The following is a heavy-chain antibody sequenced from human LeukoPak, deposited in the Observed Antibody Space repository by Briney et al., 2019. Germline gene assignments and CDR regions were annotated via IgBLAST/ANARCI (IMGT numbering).Heavy chain of an antibody. CDR3: ARGARVYYDSSGYYYYFWYFDL. CDR2: IYHSGST. J-gene: IGHJ2*01. D-gene: IGHD3-22*01. V-gene: IGHV4-30-2*01. CDR1: GGSISSGGYS. Sequence: SETLSLTCAVSGGSISSGGYSWSWIRQPPGKGLEWIGYIYHSGSTYYNPSLKSRVTISVDRSKNQFSLKLSSVTAADTAVYYCARGARVYYDSSGYYYYFWYFDLWGRGTLVTVSS.